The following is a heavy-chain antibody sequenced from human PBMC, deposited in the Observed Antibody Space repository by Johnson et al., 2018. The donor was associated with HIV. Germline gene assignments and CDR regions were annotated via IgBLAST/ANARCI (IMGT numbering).Heavy chain of an antibody. CDR1: GFTFSDYS. CDR2: ISNDGSNT. Sequence: QMLLVESGGNVVQPGRSQRLSCAASGFTFSDYSMHWVRQAPGKGLEWVAIISNDGSNTYFADSVKGRFTISRDNFKNSLYLQMNSLRAEDTAVYYCARDDDVKAFDIWGQGTMVTVSS. D-gene: IGHD1-1*01. J-gene: IGHJ3*02. CDR3: ARDDDVKAFDI. V-gene: IGHV3-30*07.